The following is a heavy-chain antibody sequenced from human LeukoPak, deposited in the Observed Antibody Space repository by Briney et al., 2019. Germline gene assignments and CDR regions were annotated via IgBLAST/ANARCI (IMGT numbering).Heavy chain of an antibody. CDR2: IWYDGSNK. Sequence: GRSLRLSCAASGFTFSSYGMHWVRQAPGKGLEWAAVIWYDGSNKYYADSAKGRFTISRDNSKTTLYLQMNSLRAEDTAVYYCVRDSGMTSISSFDYWGQGTLVTVSS. V-gene: IGHV3-33*01. D-gene: IGHD2-21*02. J-gene: IGHJ4*02. CDR3: VRDSGMTSISSFDY. CDR1: GFTFSSYG.